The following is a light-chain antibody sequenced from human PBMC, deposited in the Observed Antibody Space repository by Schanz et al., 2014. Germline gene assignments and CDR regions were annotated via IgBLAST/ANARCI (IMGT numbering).Light chain of an antibody. J-gene: IGLJ3*02. CDR3: CSYVDSYTWV. Sequence: QSALTQPPSASGSPGQSVAISCTGTSSDVGGYNYVSWYQQHPGKAPKLMIYDVSDRPSGVSDRFSGSRSANTASLTVSGLQAEDEADYHCCSYVDSYTWVFGGGTKLTVL. V-gene: IGLV2-8*01. CDR2: DVS. CDR1: SSDVGGYNY.